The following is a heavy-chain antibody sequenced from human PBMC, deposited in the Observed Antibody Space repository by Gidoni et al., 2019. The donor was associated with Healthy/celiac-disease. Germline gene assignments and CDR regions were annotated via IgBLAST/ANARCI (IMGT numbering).Heavy chain of an antibody. D-gene: IGHD3-3*01. CDR2: ISYDGSNK. V-gene: IGHV3-30*18. CDR3: AKESGKGYYDFWSGYYTGWFDP. Sequence: QVQLVESGGGVVQPGRSLRLSCAASGFTFSRYGMHWVRQAPGKGLEWVAVISYDGSNKYYADSVKGRFTISRDNSKNTLYLQMNSLRAEDTAVYYCAKESGKGYYDFWSGYYTGWFDPWGQGTLVTVSS. CDR1: GFTFSRYG. J-gene: IGHJ5*02.